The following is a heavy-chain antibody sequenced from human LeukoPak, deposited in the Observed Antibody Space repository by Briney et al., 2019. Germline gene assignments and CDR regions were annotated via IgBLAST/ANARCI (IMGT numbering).Heavy chain of an antibody. D-gene: IGHD5-12*01. J-gene: IGHJ4*02. CDR2: IYYSGST. Sequence: SETLSLTCTVSGGSISSYYWSWIRQPPGKGLEWIGYIYYSGSTNYNPSLKSRVTISVDTSKNQFSLKPSSVTAADTAVYYCARALYSGYDWDFDYWGQGTLVTVSS. CDR1: GGSISSYY. V-gene: IGHV4-59*01. CDR3: ARALYSGYDWDFDY.